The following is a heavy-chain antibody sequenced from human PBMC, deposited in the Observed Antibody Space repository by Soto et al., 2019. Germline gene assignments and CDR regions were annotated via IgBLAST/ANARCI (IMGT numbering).Heavy chain of an antibody. CDR1: GYTFTSYY. Sequence: GASVKVSCKASGYTFTSYYMHWVRQAPGQGLEWMGIINPSGGSTSYAQKFQGRVTMTRDTSTSTVYMELSSLRSEDTAVYYCARADIVVVPSLYYFDYWGQGTLVTVSS. CDR2: INPSGGST. J-gene: IGHJ4*02. CDR3: ARADIVVVPSLYYFDY. D-gene: IGHD2-2*01. V-gene: IGHV1-46*01.